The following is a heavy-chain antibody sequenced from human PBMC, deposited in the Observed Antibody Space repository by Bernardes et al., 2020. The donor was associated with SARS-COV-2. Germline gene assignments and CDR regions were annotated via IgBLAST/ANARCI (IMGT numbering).Heavy chain of an antibody. V-gene: IGHV3-74*01. CDR3: AREKEYTTSWGY. J-gene: IGHJ4*02. CDR2: INGDGSST. CDR1: GFTSSSYW. Sequence: GGSLRLSCTASGFTSSSYWMHWVRQAPGKGLVWVSSINGDGSSTSYADSVKGRFTISRDNARNTLYLQMNSLSAEDTAVYYCAREKEYTTSWGYWGQGTLVTVSP. D-gene: IGHD6-6*01.